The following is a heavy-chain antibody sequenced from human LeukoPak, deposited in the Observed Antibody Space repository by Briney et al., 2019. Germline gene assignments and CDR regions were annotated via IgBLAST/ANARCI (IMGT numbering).Heavy chain of an antibody. CDR3: VRGGGYYDILTGYPPMRFDP. J-gene: IGHJ5*02. D-gene: IGHD3-9*01. Sequence: SETLSLTCTVSGGSISSYYWSWIRQPPGKGLEWIGYIYYSGSTNYNPSLKSRVTISVDTSKNQFSLKLNSVTAADTAVYYCVRGGGYYDILTGYPPMRFDPWGQGTLVTVSS. CDR1: GGSISSYY. V-gene: IGHV4-59*01. CDR2: IYYSGST.